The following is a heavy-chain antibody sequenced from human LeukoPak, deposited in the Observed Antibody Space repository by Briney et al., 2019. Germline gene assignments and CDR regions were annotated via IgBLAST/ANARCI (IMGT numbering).Heavy chain of an antibody. V-gene: IGHV5-51*01. CDR1: GYSFTSYW. D-gene: IGHD3-22*01. J-gene: IGHJ6*03. Sequence: GESLKISCKGSGYSFTSYWIGWVRQMPGKGLEWMGIIYPGDSDTTYSPSFQGQVTISADKSISTAYLQWSSLKASDTAMYYCARSSDDYYYYMDVWGKGTTVTISS. CDR3: ARSSDDYYYYMDV. CDR2: IYPGDSDT.